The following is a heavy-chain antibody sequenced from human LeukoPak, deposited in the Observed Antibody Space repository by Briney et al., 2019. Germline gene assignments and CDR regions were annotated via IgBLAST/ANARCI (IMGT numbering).Heavy chain of an antibody. D-gene: IGHD3-16*01. CDR1: GVPFSNYC. Sequence: PSETLSLTCAIHGVPFSNYCWSWIRQSPGRGLEWIVDIDHDGDATHNPSLRRGIGTAIDTSKNQFSLGLNSVTAADTAVYYCARAEKVERATFTFNYVRPERRYYSGLDVWGQGSAVIVSS. CDR3: ARAEKVERATFTFNYVRPERRYYSGLDV. V-gene: IGHV4-34*01. J-gene: IGHJ6*02. CDR2: IDHDGDA.